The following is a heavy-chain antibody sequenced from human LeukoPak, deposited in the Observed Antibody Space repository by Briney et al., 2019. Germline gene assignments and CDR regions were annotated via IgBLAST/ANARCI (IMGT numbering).Heavy chain of an antibody. J-gene: IGHJ6*02. CDR3: AAGQPYEGIAAAGPNYYYYGMDV. CDR1: GFTLTSSA. Sequence: SVKVSCKASGFTLTSSAVQWVRQARGQRLEWIGWIVVGSGNPNYAQKFQERVTITRDMSTSTAYMELSSLRSEDTAVYYCAAGQPYEGIAAAGPNYYYYGMDVWGQGTTVTVSS. CDR2: IVVGSGNP. V-gene: IGHV1-58*01. D-gene: IGHD6-13*01.